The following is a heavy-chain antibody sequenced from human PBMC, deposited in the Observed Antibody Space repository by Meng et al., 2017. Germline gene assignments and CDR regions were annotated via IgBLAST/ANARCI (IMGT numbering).Heavy chain of an antibody. Sequence: QVRLLQSGAAVQEQGAAVKVFCKASGYTFTSYYTHWGRQAHGQGLEWMGRINPNSGGTNYAQKFQGRVTMTRDTSIRTAYMELRRLRSDDTAVYYCARGDWGALSFDYWGQGTLVTVSS. V-gene: IGHV1-2*06. CDR3: ARGDWGALSFDY. CDR1: GYTFTSYY. CDR2: INPNSGGT. D-gene: IGHD7-27*01. J-gene: IGHJ4*02.